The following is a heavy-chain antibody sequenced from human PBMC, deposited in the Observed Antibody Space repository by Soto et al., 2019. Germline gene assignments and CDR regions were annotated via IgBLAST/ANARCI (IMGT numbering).Heavy chain of an antibody. CDR3: TGMAPGIVVVPAAIDY. D-gene: IGHD2-2*01. CDR1: GFTFSNAW. J-gene: IGHJ4*02. Sequence: GGSLRLSCAASGFTFSNAWMGWVRQAPGKGLEWVGRIKSKTDGGTTDYAAPVKGRFTISRDDSKSIAYLQMNSLKTEDTAVYYCTGMAPGIVVVPAAIDYWGQGTLVTVSS. CDR2: IKSKTDGGTT. V-gene: IGHV3-15*01.